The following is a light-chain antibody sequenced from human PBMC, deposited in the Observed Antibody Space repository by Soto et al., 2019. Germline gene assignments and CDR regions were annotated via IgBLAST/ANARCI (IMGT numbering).Light chain of an antibody. CDR2: DNN. J-gene: IGLJ2*01. V-gene: IGLV1-51*01. CDR3: GTWDSNLSAGV. Sequence: QPVLTQPPSVSAAPGQKVTISCSGSSSNIGNNYVSWYQQLPGTAPKLLIYDNNKRPSGIPDRISGSKSGTSATLGITGLQTGDEADYYCGTWDSNLSAGVFGGGTKLTVL. CDR1: SSNIGNNY.